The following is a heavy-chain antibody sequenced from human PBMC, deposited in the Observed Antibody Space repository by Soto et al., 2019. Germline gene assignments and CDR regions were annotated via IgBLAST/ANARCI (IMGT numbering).Heavy chain of an antibody. D-gene: IGHD5-12*01. CDR2: IIPIFGTA. Sequence: SVKVSCQASGGAFSSYAISWVRQAPGQGLEWMGGIIPIFGTANYAQKFQGRVTITADESTSTAYMELSSLRSEDTAVYYCARYNRHYGSTIKYFDYWGQGTLVTVSS. V-gene: IGHV1-69*13. CDR3: ARYNRHYGSTIKYFDY. CDR1: GGAFSSYA. J-gene: IGHJ4*02.